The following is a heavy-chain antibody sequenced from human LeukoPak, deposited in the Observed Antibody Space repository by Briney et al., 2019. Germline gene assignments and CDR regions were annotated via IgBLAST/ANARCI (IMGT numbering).Heavy chain of an antibody. J-gene: IGHJ4*02. CDR2: MNPASGHT. CDR1: GYTFTSYD. D-gene: IGHD1-26*01. Sequence: ATVKVSCKASGYTFTSYDINWVRQATGQGLEWMAWMNPASGHTGYAQKLQGRVTMTTDTSTSTAYMELRSLRSDDTAVYYCARDGLWELERTFDYWGQGTLVTVSS. V-gene: IGHV1-8*01. CDR3: ARDGLWELERTFDY.